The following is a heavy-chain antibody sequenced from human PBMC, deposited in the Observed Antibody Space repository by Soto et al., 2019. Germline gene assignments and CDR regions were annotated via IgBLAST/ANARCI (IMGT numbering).Heavy chain of an antibody. CDR2: IHGDGSDT. CDR3: ARGWPAVGASDVFDK. D-gene: IGHD6-19*01. V-gene: IGHV3-74*01. CDR1: GFTFSRYW. Sequence: GGSLRLSCAASGFTFSRYWMHWVRQVPGKGLVWVSRIHGDGSDTSYADSVRGRFTISRDNAKNTLHLQMNNLKVEDTAVYYCARGWPAVGASDVFDKWGQGTMITV. J-gene: IGHJ3*02.